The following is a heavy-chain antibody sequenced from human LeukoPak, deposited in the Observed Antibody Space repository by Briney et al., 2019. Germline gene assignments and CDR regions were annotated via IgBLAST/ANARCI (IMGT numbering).Heavy chain of an antibody. CDR3: ARRLRSIRGGTWFDP. J-gene: IGHJ5*02. CDR2: IYYSGST. D-gene: IGHD3-3*01. Sequence: SETLSLTCTVSGGSISSYYWSWIRQPPGKGLEWIGYIYYSGSTNYNPSLKSRVTISVDTSKNQFSLKLSSVTAADTAVYYCARRLRSIRGGTWFDPWGQGTLVTVSS. V-gene: IGHV4-59*01. CDR1: GGSISSYY.